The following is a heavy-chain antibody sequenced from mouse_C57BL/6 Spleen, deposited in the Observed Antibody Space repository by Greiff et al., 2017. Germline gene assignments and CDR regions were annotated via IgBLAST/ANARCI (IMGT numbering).Heavy chain of an antibody. V-gene: IGHV1-55*01. CDR2: IYPGSGST. D-gene: IGHD2-4*01. Sequence: QVQLQQPGAELVKPGASVKMSCKASGYTFTSYWITWVKQRPGQGLEWIGDIYPGSGSTNYNEKFQSKATLTFIPSSITPYMQHSSLTSDDSAVYYCARDDYEAWFAYWGQGTLVTVSA. J-gene: IGHJ3*01. CDR1: GYTFTSYW. CDR3: ARDDYEAWFAY.